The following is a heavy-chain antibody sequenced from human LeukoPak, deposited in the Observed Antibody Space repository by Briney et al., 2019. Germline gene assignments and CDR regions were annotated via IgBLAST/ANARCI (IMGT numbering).Heavy chain of an antibody. V-gene: IGHV3-48*04. Sequence: GGSLRLSCAASGFTFSYYSMNWMRQAPGKGLEWVSYISSTSSAMYYADSVKGRFTISRDNAKNSLYLQMNSLRAEDTAVYYCARAGSHRNSGYDYWGQGTLVTVSS. CDR2: ISSTSSAM. J-gene: IGHJ4*02. D-gene: IGHD5-12*01. CDR3: ARAGSHRNSGYDY. CDR1: GFTFSYYS.